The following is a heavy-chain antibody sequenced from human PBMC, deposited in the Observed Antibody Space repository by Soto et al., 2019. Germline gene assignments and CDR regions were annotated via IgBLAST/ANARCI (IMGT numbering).Heavy chain of an antibody. CDR2: INPSGGST. V-gene: IGHV1-46*01. CDR1: GYTFTSYY. Sequence: ASVKVSCKASGYTFTSYYMHWVRQAPGQGLEWMGIINPSGGSTSYAQKFQGRVTMTRDTSTSTVYMELSSLRSEDTAVYYCARDRGHIGYGGNRAPFDPWGQGTLVTVSS. D-gene: IGHD4-17*01. CDR3: ARDRGHIGYGGNRAPFDP. J-gene: IGHJ5*02.